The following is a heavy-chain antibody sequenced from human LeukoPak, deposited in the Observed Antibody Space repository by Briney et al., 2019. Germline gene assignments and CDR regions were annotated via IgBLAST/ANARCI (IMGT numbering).Heavy chain of an antibody. V-gene: IGHV3-7*01. J-gene: IGHJ4*02. Sequence: PGGSLRLSCADSGFTFSSHWMNSVRQAPGRELEWVGNINPDGSQTYYVDSVKGRFTISRDNAKDSVYLQMNTLRVEDTAVYYCLGSADRGWGQGTLVTVSS. CDR1: GFTFSSHW. CDR3: LGSADRG. CDR2: INPDGSQT. D-gene: IGHD6-25*01.